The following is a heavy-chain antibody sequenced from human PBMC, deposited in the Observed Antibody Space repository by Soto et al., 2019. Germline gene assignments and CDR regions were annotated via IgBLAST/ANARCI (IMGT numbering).Heavy chain of an antibody. CDR3: ARVYAGSSSPSYYYYGMDV. D-gene: IGHD6-13*01. Sequence: GGSLRLSCAASGFTFSSYAMHWVRQAPGKGLEWVAVISYDGSNKYYADSVKGRFTISRDNSKNTLYLQMNSLRAEDTAVYYCARVYAGSSSPSYYYYGMDVWGQGTTVTVSS. V-gene: IGHV3-30-3*01. CDR1: GFTFSSYA. J-gene: IGHJ6*02. CDR2: ISYDGSNK.